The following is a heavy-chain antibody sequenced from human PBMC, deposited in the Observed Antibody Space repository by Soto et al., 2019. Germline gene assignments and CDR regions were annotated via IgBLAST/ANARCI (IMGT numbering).Heavy chain of an antibody. CDR2: ISGRGDST. J-gene: IGHJ6*02. CDR1: GFTLSDYA. CDR3: ARDLLQEWGQDYFYGMDV. V-gene: IGHV3-23*01. D-gene: IGHD7-27*01. Sequence: EVQVLESGGGLVQPGGSLRLSCAASGFTLSDYAMTSCRQCPGKGLEWVTAISGRGDSTYYTDTVKGRFTISRDNSKNMVFLEMNGVRTEDSAVYYCARDLLQEWGQDYFYGMDVWGQGTTVTVSS.